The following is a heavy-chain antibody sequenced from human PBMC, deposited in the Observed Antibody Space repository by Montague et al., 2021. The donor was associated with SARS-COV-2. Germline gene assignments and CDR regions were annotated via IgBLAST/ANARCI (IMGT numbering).Heavy chain of an antibody. J-gene: IGHJ4*02. D-gene: IGHD3-22*01. CDR3: ARDTSYDGSGYYYFDY. Sequence: RLSWSASGFTFSTQAMHWVRQTPGKGLEWVAAISFDGIKEHYADSVKGRFTVSRDNSENTLYLQMNILRAEDTALYYCARDTSYDGSGYYYFDYWGQGTLVTVSS. V-gene: IGHV3-30-3*01. CDR1: GFTFSTQA. CDR2: ISFDGIKE.